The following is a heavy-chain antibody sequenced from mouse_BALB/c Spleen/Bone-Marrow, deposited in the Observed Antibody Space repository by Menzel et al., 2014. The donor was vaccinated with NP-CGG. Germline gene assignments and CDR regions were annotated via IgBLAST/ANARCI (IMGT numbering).Heavy chain of an antibody. CDR1: GYPFTTYP. D-gene: IGHD6-5*01. Sequence: QVQLQQSGAALVRPGASVKMSCKAFGYPFTTYPIEWMRQNHGKSLEWIGNFHPYDDETKYNEQFKGKANLTVDESSTTVYLEVSRLTSDDSAIYYCGRGAYGLFDYWGQGTTLTVSS. V-gene: IGHV1-47*01. J-gene: IGHJ2*01. CDR2: FHPYDDET. CDR3: GRGAYGLFDY.